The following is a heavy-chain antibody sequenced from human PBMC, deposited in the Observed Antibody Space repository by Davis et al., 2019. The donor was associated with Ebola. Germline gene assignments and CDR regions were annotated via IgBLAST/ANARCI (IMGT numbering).Heavy chain of an antibody. V-gene: IGHV4-39*07. CDR1: GGSISSSSYY. CDR3: ARWGAYYDFWSGYPNHYYYYGMDV. CDR2: IYYSGST. J-gene: IGHJ6*02. Sequence: MPSETLSLTCTVSGGSISSSSYYWGWIRQPPGKGLEWIGSIYYSGSTYYNPSLKSRVTISVDTSKNQFSLKLSSVTAADTAVYYCARWGAYYDFWSGYPNHYYYYGMDVWGQGTTVTVSS. D-gene: IGHD3-3*01.